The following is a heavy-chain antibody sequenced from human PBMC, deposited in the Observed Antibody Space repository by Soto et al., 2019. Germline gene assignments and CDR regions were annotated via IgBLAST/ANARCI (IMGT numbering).Heavy chain of an antibody. V-gene: IGHV1-8*01. Sequence: ASVKVSCKASGYTLTSYDINWVRQATGQGLEWMGWMNPNSGNTGYAQKFQGRVTMTRNTSISTAYMELSSLRSEDTAVYYCAREDYSSSRGGYYYYGMDVWGQGTTVTVSS. CDR3: AREDYSSSRGGYYYYGMDV. CDR1: GYTLTSYD. CDR2: MNPNSGNT. D-gene: IGHD6-13*01. J-gene: IGHJ6*02.